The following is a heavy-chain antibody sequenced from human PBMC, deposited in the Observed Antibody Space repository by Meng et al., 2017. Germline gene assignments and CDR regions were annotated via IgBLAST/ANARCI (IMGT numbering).Heavy chain of an antibody. CDR2: IRSKANSYAT. J-gene: IGHJ4*02. V-gene: IGHV3-73*01. D-gene: IGHD1-26*01. CDR1: GFTFSGSA. CDR3: TRLVGAYDGDY. Sequence: GESLKISCAASGFTFSGSAMHWVRQASGKGLGWVGRIRSKANSYATAYAASVKGRFTISRDDSKNTAYLQMNSLKTEDTAVYYCTRLVGAYDGDYWGQGTLVTVSS.